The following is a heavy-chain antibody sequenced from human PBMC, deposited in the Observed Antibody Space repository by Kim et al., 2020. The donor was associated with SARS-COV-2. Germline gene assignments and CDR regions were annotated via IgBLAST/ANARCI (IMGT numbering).Heavy chain of an antibody. CDR3: ARVGLKWELSY. D-gene: IGHD1-26*01. Sequence: GGSLRLSCAASGFTFSTHWMHWVRQAPGEGLVWVSRLYSDGSSTSYADSVKGRFTISRDNAKNTLYLQMNSLRAEDTAVYYCARVGLKWELSYWGQGTLVTVSS. J-gene: IGHJ4*02. V-gene: IGHV3-74*01. CDR1: GFTFSTHW. CDR2: LYSDGSST.